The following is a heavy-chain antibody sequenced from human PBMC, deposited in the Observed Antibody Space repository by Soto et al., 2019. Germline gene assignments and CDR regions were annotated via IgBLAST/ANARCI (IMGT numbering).Heavy chain of an antibody. CDR1: GFIFNDYY. CDR2: ISISGTTV. Sequence: VQLVESGGGLVRPGGSLRLSCAASGFIFNDYYMSWIRQAPGKGLEWVSFISISGTTVYYADSVKGRFTISRDSAKDSLYLQMNSLRVEDTAVYRCARQGRLHLGDLSVFDSWGQGTLVTVSS. V-gene: IGHV3-11*01. J-gene: IGHJ4*02. CDR3: ARQGRLHLGDLSVFDS. D-gene: IGHD3-16*02.